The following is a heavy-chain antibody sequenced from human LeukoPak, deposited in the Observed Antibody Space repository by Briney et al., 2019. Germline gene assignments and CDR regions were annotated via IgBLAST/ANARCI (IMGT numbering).Heavy chain of an antibody. CDR1: GFTFSSYA. V-gene: IGHV3-23*01. D-gene: IGHD2-2*01. CDR3: AKPRISAITNSFDY. Sequence: GGSLRLSCAASGFTFSSYAMNWVRQAPGKGLEWVSAITGSGGRTYYADSVKGRFTISRDNSKNTLYLQMNSLRAEDTAVYYCAKPRISAITNSFDYWGQGILVTVSS. J-gene: IGHJ4*02. CDR2: ITGSGGRT.